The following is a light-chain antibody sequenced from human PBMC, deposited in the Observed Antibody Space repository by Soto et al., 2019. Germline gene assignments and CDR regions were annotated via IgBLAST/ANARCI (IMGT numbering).Light chain of an antibody. CDR3: YSFTNSGTRM. V-gene: IGLV2-23*02. J-gene: IGLJ3*02. CDR2: EIN. Sequence: QSALTQPASVSGSPGQSITISCTGTSTDVQTYNFVSWYQQHPGKAPKLLIFEINKRPSGLSHRFSGSKSGSTASLTISGLQGDDEADYYCYSFTNSGTRMFGGGTKLTVL. CDR1: STDVQTYNF.